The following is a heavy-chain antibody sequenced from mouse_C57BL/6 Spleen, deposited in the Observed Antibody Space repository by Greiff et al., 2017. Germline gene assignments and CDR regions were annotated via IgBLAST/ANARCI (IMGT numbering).Heavy chain of an antibody. Sequence: VPLQQPGAELVKPGASVKLSCQASGYTFTSYWMHWVKQRPGQGLEWIGMIHPNSGSTNYNEKFKSKATLTVDKSSSTAYMQLSSLTSEDSAVYYCARERLLRVFYTMDYWGQGTSVTVSS. D-gene: IGHD1-1*01. CDR3: ARERLLRVFYTMDY. V-gene: IGHV1-64*01. CDR1: GYTFTSYW. CDR2: IHPNSGST. J-gene: IGHJ4*01.